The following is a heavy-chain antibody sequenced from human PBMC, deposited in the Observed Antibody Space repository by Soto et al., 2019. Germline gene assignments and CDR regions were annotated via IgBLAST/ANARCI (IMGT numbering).Heavy chain of an antibody. CDR3: ARQSSI. D-gene: IGHD6-6*01. Sequence: PLRTLSLSCTVSGGSFSSGCSHWNWIRQHPGKGLESIRYIYYIGSNYYNPSLKSLVTISRDTSKNQFSLKLSFVTAAETAVDYCARQSSIWGKGALVTVS. CDR2: IYYIGSN. CDR1: GGSFSSGCSH. J-gene: IGHJ4*02. V-gene: IGHV4-31*01.